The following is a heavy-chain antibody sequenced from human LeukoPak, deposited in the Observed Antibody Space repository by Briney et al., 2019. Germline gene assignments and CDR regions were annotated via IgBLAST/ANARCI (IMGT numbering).Heavy chain of an antibody. CDR3: SRSLDY. CDR1: GFPFSDYW. J-gene: IGHJ4*02. Sequence: GGSLRLSCAASGFPFSDYWMDWVRQAPGKGMEWVANIKQDGSEGYYADSVKGRFTISRDNAKSSLYLQMNSLGAEDTAVYYCSRSLDYWGQGALVTVSS. CDR2: IKQDGSEG. V-gene: IGHV3-7*01.